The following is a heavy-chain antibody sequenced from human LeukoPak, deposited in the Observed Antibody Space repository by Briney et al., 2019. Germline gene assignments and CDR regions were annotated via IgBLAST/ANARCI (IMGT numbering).Heavy chain of an antibody. CDR2: IYHSGST. J-gene: IGHJ3*02. D-gene: IGHD6-19*01. CDR1: GGSISSSNW. CDR3: TRRAGTDSNGAFDI. Sequence: SETLPLTCAVSGGSISSSNWWSWVRQPPGKGLEWIGEIYHSGSTNYNPSLKSRVTISVDRSKNLFSLNLNSVTAADTAVYYCTRRAGTDSNGAFDIWGQGTMVTVSS. V-gene: IGHV4-4*02.